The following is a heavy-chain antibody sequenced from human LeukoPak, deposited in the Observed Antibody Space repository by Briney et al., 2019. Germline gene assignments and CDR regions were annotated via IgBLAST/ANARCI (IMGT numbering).Heavy chain of an antibody. Sequence: ASVKVSCKASGYTFTSYAMHWVRQAPGQRLEWMGWINAGNGNTKYSQKFQGRVTITRDTSASTAYMELSSLRSEDTAVYYCASGPRYCSSTSCYAYYYYYGMDVWGQGTTVTVSS. CDR3: ASGPRYCSSTSCYAYYYYYGMDV. D-gene: IGHD2-2*01. V-gene: IGHV1-3*01. CDR1: GYTFTSYA. J-gene: IGHJ6*02. CDR2: INAGNGNT.